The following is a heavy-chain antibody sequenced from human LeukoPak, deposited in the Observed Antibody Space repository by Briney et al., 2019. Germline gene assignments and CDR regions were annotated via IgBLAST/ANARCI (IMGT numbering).Heavy chain of an antibody. V-gene: IGHV4-59*01. CDR3: ARAVSAAGTGDY. J-gene: IGHJ4*02. D-gene: IGHD6-13*01. CDR1: GGSISSYY. Sequence: EPSETLSLTCTVSGGSISSYYWSWIRQPPGRGLEWIGYIYYSGSTNYNPSLKSRVTISVDTSKNQFSLKLSSVTAADTAVYYCARAVSAAGTGDYWGQGTLVTVSS. CDR2: IYYSGST.